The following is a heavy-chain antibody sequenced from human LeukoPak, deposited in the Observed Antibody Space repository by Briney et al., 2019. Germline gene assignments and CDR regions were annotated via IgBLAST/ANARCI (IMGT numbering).Heavy chain of an antibody. D-gene: IGHD2-21*01. J-gene: IGHJ4*02. CDR1: GDSVSSNSAA. CDR3: AREELCFDH. V-gene: IGHV6-1*01. CDR2: TYYRSTWYY. Sequence: SQTLSLTCAISGDSVSSNSAAWTWIRQSPSRGLEWLGRTYYRSTWYYEYSVSVESRITINPETSKNQFSLQVNSVSPEDTAVYYCAREELCFDHWGQGTLVTVSS.